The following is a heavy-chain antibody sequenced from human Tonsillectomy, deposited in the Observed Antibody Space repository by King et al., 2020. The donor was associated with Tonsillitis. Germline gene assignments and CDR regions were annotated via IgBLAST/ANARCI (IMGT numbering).Heavy chain of an antibody. D-gene: IGHD7-27*01. Sequence: VQLVESGGGVVQPGRSLRLSRAASGFTFSSYAMHWVRQAPGKGLEWVAVISYDGSNKYYADSVKGRFTISRDNSKNKLYLQMNSLRAEDTAVYYCARDGLELTVDYYFDYWGQGTLVTVSS. CDR3: ARDGLELTVDYYFDY. V-gene: IGHV3-30-3*01. CDR1: GFTFSSYA. J-gene: IGHJ4*02. CDR2: ISYDGSNK.